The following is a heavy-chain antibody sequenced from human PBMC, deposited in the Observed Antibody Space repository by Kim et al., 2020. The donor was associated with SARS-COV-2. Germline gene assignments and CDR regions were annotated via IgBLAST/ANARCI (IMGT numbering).Heavy chain of an antibody. D-gene: IGHD2-2*02. CDR1: GFTFSSYA. CDR2: ISGSGGSI. CDR3: AKGDFSSTSCHTTDY. J-gene: IGHJ4*02. Sequence: GGSLRLSCAASGFTFSSYAMRWVRQAPGKGLEWVSTISGSGGSIYYADSVKGRFTISRNNSKNTLYLQMNSLRAEDTAVYYCAKGDFSSTSCHTTDYWGRGTLVTVSS. V-gene: IGHV3-23*01.